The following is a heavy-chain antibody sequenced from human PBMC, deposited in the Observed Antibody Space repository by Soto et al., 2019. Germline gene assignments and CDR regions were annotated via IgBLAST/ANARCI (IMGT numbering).Heavy chain of an antibody. CDR1: GFTFSSYA. D-gene: IGHD2-2*01. CDR3: ALGGAIVVVPAADFRFTV. CDR2: ISGSGGST. Sequence: GGSLRLSCAASGFTFSSYAMSWVRQAPGKGLEWVSAISGSGGSTYYADSVKGRFTISRDNSKNTLYLQMNSLRAEDTAVYYCALGGAIVVVPAADFRFTVWGKGTTVTVSS. V-gene: IGHV3-23*01. J-gene: IGHJ6*04.